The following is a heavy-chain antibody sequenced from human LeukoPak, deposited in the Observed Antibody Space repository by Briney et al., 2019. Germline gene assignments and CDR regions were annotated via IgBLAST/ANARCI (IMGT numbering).Heavy chain of an antibody. CDR1: GFTFSSYW. V-gene: IGHV3-7*01. J-gene: IGHJ4*02. CDR3: ARFGDYLTFDY. CDR2: IKPDGSEK. D-gene: IGHD4-17*01. Sequence: GESLRLSCAASGFTFSSYWMSWVRQAPGKGLEWVANIKPDGSEKYYVDSVKGRFTISRDNAKNSLYLQMNSLRAEDTAVYYCARFGDYLTFDYWGQGTLVTVSS.